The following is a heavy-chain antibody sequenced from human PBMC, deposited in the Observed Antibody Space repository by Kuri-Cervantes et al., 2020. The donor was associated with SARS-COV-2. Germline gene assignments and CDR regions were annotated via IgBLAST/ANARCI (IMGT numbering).Heavy chain of an antibody. D-gene: IGHD5-18*01. CDR1: GYTFTSYA. V-gene: IGHV1-3*01. Sequence: ASVKVSCKASGYTFTSYAMHWVRQAPGQRLEWMGWINAGNGNTKYSQKFQGRVTITRDTSASTAYVELSSLRSEDTAVYYCARRPGYSYGPPFDYWGQGTLVTVSS. J-gene: IGHJ4*02. CDR2: INAGNGNT. CDR3: ARRPGYSYGPPFDY.